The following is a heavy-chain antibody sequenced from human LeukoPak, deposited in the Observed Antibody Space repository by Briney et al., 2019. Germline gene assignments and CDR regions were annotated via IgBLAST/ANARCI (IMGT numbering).Heavy chain of an antibody. CDR3: ARGGNYYGGPSNVDY. CDR2: INPSGDST. V-gene: IGHV1-46*01. D-gene: IGHD4-23*01. Sequence: GASVKVSCKASAFSFTSYYMHWVRQAPGQGLEWMGIINPSGDSTNYAQKFQGRVTITRDTSASTAYMELSSLRSEDTAVYYCARGGNYYGGPSNVDYWGQGTLVTVSS. CDR1: AFSFTSYY. J-gene: IGHJ4*02.